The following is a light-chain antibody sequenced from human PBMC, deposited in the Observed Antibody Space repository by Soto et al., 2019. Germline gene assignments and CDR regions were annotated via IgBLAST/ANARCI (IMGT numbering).Light chain of an antibody. CDR1: SSDVGGYNY. V-gene: IGLV2-14*01. Sequence: ALTQPASVSGSPGQSITISCTGTSSDVGGYNYVSWYQQHPGKAPKLMIYEVSNRPSGVSNRFSGSKSGNTASLTISGLQAEDEADYYCSPYTSSSTLYVFGTGTKVTVL. CDR3: SPYTSSSTLYV. J-gene: IGLJ1*01. CDR2: EVS.